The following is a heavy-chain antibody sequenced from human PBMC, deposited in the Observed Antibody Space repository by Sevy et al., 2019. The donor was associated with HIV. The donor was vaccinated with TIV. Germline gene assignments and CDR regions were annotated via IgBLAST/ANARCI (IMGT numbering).Heavy chain of an antibody. J-gene: IGHJ6*02. Sequence: GGSLRLSCAASGFTFSSYAMSWVRQAPGKGLEWVSAISGSGGSTYYADSVKGRFTISRDNSKNTLYLQMNSLRAEDTAVYYCAKDPGGSRNYYYYGMDVWGLGTTVTVSS. V-gene: IGHV3-23*01. CDR2: ISGSGGST. D-gene: IGHD1-26*01. CDR3: AKDPGGSRNYYYYGMDV. CDR1: GFTFSSYA.